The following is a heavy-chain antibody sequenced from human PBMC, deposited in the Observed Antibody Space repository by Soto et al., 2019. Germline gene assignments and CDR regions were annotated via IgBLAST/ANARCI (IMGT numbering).Heavy chain of an antibody. Sequence: EVQVVESGGGLVQPGGSLRLSCVASGFTFSIYTMHWVRQAPGKGLEWVSKISGDSTSIYYADSVKGRFTISRDNAKNSLYLQMNSLRDEDTAVYYCIRGHNSFDPWRQGTLVTVSS. D-gene: IGHD3-16*01. CDR2: ISGDSTSI. CDR3: IRGHNSFDP. V-gene: IGHV3-48*02. J-gene: IGHJ5*02. CDR1: GFTFSIYT.